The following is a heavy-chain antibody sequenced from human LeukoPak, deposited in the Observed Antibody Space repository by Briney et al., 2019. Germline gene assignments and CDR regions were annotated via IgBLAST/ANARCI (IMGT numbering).Heavy chain of an antibody. CDR1: GFTVSSNY. CDR2: IYSGGST. D-gene: IGHD3-9*01. J-gene: IGHJ4*02. Sequence: GGSLRLSCAASGFTVSSNYMSWVRQAPGKGLEWVSVIYSGGSTYYADSVKGRFTISRDNSKNTLYLQMNSLRAEDTAVYYCASLRYFDRFFDYWGQGTLVTVSS. CDR3: ASLRYFDRFFDY. V-gene: IGHV3-66*01.